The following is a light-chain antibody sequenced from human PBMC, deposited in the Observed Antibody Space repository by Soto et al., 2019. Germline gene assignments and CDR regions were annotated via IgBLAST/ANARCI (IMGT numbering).Light chain of an antibody. Sequence: EIVLTQSPGTLSLSPGERATLSCRTSQSVSSSHLVWYQQKPGQPPRLLIYGASSRATDISDRFSGSGSGTDFTLTIRRLEPEDFAVYYCQQSCISPPTFGQGTKVEIK. CDR3: QQSCISPPT. V-gene: IGKV3-20*01. J-gene: IGKJ1*01. CDR1: QSVSSSH. CDR2: GAS.